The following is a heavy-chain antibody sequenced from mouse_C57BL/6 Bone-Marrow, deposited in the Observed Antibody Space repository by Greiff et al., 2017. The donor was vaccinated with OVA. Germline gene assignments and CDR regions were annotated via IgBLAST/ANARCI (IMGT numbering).Heavy chain of an antibody. D-gene: IGHD1-1*01. V-gene: IGHV5-9-1*02. CDR2: ISSGGDYI. CDR3: TREYYGSSYEGYAMDY. J-gene: IGHJ4*01. CDR1: GFTFSSYA. Sequence: EVHLVESGEGLVKPGGSLKLSCAASGFTFSSYAMSWVRQTPEKRLEWVAYISSGGDYIYYADTVKGRFTISRDNARNTLYLQMSSLKSEDTAMYYCTREYYGSSYEGYAMDYWGQGTSVTVSS.